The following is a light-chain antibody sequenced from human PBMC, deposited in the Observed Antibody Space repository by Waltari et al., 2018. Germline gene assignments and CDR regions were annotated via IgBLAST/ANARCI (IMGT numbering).Light chain of an antibody. CDR2: TVS. CDR3: MQRIQFPYT. Sequence: DIVMTQAPLSLPVTPGEPAAISCRSSQSLFDNDDGNTYLDWYLQKPGQSPRLLISTVSYRASGAPDRFSGSGSGTDFTLKISRVEAEDVGVYYCMQRIQFPYTFGQGTKLEIK. J-gene: IGKJ2*01. CDR1: QSLFDNDDGNTY. V-gene: IGKV2-40*01.